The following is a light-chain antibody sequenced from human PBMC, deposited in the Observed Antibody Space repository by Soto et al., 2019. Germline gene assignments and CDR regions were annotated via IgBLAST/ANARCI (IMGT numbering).Light chain of an antibody. CDR1: SSNIGRDT. CDR3: AAWDDSLSGYV. J-gene: IGLJ1*01. V-gene: IGLV1-44*01. CDR2: STS. Sequence: QSVLTQPPSASGTPGQRVTISCSGSSSNIGRDTVNWYQQLPGTAPKLLIYSTSQRPSGVPDRFSGSKSGTSASLAISGLRSEDEADYYCAAWDDSLSGYVFGTGTKLTVL.